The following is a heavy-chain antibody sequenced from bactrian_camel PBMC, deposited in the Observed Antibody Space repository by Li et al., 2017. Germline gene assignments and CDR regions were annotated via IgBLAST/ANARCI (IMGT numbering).Heavy chain of an antibody. Sequence: HVQLVESGGGSVQVGGSLRLSCVASGDTVGRYCMGWFRQAPGKAREGIAGIRRDGDEYYADSVKGRFTISQDNAKNIIYLQMSSLTPDDTAMYYCAAGTRIIVGDYCDGITAWGQGTQVTVS. CDR1: GDTVGRYC. CDR3: AAGTRIIVGDYCDGITA. D-gene: IGHD3*01. CDR2: IRRDGDE. J-gene: IGHJ6*01. V-gene: IGHV3S55*01.